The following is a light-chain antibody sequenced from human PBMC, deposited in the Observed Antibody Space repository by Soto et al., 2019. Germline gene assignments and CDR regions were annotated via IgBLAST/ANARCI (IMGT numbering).Light chain of an antibody. CDR2: EVD. CDR3: TSFKPSSALVL. Sequence: QSVLTQPASVSGSPGQSITITCAGTSNDVGGYSYVSWYQQYPGKAPKLIIYEVDNRPSGVSNRFSGSKSGNTASLNISGLQAEDEANYYCTSFKPSSALVLFGGGTKLTVL. CDR1: SNDVGGYSY. V-gene: IGLV2-14*01. J-gene: IGLJ2*01.